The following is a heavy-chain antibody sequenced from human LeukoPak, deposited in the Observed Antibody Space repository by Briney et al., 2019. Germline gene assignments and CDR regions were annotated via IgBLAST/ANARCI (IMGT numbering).Heavy chain of an antibody. CDR2: IKQDGSEK. D-gene: IGHD2-21*02. CDR3: ARDRIEISLGEHIVVVTAISEGSFDF. J-gene: IGHJ4*02. Sequence: PGGSLRLSCAASGFTFSSYWMSWVRQAPGKGLEWVANIKQDGSEKYYVDSVKGRFTISRDNAKNSLYLQMNSLRAEDTAVYYCARDRIEISLGEHIVVVTAISEGSFDFWGQGTLVTVSS. CDR1: GFTFSSYW. V-gene: IGHV3-7*01.